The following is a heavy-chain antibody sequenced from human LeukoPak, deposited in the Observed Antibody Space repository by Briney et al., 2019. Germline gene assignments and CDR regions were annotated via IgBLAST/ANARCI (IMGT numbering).Heavy chain of an antibody. D-gene: IGHD2-21*02. CDR3: ARDVRRRQYCGGDCYWDY. V-gene: IGHV3-20*04. Sequence: GGSLRLSCAASGFTFDDYGMSWVRQAPGKGLEWVSGTNWNGGSTGYADSVKGRFTISRDNAKNSLYLQMNSLRAEDTALYYCARDVRRRQYCGGDCYWDYWGQGTLVTVSS. J-gene: IGHJ4*02. CDR2: TNWNGGST. CDR1: GFTFDDYG.